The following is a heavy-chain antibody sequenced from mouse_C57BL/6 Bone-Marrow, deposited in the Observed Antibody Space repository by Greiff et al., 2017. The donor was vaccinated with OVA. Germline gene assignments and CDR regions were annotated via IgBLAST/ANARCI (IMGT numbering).Heavy chain of an antibody. V-gene: IGHV5-6*02. CDR2: ISSGGSYT. J-gene: IGHJ3*01. CDR1: GFTFSSYG. CDR3: ARRGD. Sequence: DVKLVESGGDLVKPGGSLKLSCAASGFTFSSYGMSWVRQTPDKRLEWVATISSGGSYTYYPDSVKGRFTISRDNAKNTLYLQMSSLKSEDTAMYYCARRGDWGQGTLVTVSA.